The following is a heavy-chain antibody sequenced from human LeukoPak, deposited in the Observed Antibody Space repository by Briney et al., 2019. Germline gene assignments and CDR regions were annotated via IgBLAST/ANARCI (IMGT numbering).Heavy chain of an antibody. V-gene: IGHV4-39*07. Sequence: SETLSLTCTISDDSISNSRYFWAWIRQSPGKGLEWLASINYSGRTYYNSSLNSRLTISVDTAKRQFSLKLTSVTAADTALHYCARDIDDVGALLDFWGQGTLVTVSS. CDR3: ARDIDDVGALLDF. CDR2: INYSGRT. J-gene: IGHJ4*02. CDR1: DDSISNSRYF. D-gene: IGHD1-26*01.